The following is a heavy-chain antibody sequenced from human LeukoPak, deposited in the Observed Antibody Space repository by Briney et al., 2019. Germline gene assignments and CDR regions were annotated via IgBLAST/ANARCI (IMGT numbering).Heavy chain of an antibody. V-gene: IGHV3-74*01. CDR3: ARGVGSWNLQFSYGMDV. CDR2: INSDGSST. CDR1: GFTFSSYG. D-gene: IGHD6-13*01. J-gene: IGHJ6*02. Sequence: GGSLRLSCAASGFTFSSYGMHWVRQAPGKGLVWVSRINSDGSSTSYADSVKGRFTISRDNAKNTLYLQMNSLRAEDTAVYYCARGVGSWNLQFSYGMDVWGQGTTVTVSS.